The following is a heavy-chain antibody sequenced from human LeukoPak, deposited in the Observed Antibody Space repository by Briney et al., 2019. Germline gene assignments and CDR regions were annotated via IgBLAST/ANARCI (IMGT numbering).Heavy chain of an antibody. CDR1: GGTFSSYA. D-gene: IGHD3-22*01. V-gene: IGHV1-69*13. CDR3: ASDSSGYYYYYYGMDV. J-gene: IGHJ6*02. Sequence: SVKVSCKASGGTFSSYAISWVRQAPGQGLKWMGGIIPIFGTANYAQKFQGRVTITADESTSTAYMELSSLRSEDTAVYYCASDSSGYYYYYYGMDVWGQGTTVTVSS. CDR2: IIPIFGTA.